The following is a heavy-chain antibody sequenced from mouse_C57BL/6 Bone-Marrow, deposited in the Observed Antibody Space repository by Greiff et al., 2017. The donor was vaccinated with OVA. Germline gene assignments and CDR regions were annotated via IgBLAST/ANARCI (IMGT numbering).Heavy chain of an antibody. Sequence: VQLQQPGAELVKPGASVKLSCKASGYTFTSYWMHWVKQRPGQGLEWIGMIHPNSGSTNYNEKFKSKATLTVDKSSSTAYMQLSSLTSEDSAVFYCARSYYGSIFDYWGQGTTLTVSS. J-gene: IGHJ2*01. CDR2: IHPNSGST. V-gene: IGHV1-64*01. CDR3: ARSYYGSIFDY. CDR1: GYTFTSYW. D-gene: IGHD1-1*01.